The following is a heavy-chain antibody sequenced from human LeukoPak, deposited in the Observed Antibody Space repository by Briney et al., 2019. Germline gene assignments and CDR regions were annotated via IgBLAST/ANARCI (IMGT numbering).Heavy chain of an antibody. CDR3: ATAAITFGGVITPYFDY. J-gene: IGHJ4*02. CDR1: GYTLTELS. Sequence: ASVKVSCKVSGYTLTELSMHWVRQAPGKGLEWMGGFDPEDGETIYAQKFQGRVTMTEDTSTDTAYMELSSLRSEDTAVYYCATAAITFGGVITPYFDYWGQGTLVTVSS. V-gene: IGHV1-24*01. CDR2: FDPEDGET. D-gene: IGHD3-16*01.